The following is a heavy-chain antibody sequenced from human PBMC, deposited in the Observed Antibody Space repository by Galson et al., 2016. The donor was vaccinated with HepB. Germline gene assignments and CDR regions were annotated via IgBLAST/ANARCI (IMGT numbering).Heavy chain of an antibody. V-gene: IGHV4-61*01. J-gene: IGHJ4*02. CDR1: GGTVTSGSDY. CDR2: IHSSGST. CDR3: AREGTY. Sequence: ETLSLTCTVAGGTVTSGSDYWTWIRQPLGKGLEWIGYIHSSGSTNYNPSLKSRVTISVDTSKNQFSLRLSSVTAADTAMYYCAREGTYWGQGTLVTVSS.